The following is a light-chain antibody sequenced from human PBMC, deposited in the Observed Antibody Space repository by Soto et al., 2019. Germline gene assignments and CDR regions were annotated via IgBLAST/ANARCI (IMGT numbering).Light chain of an antibody. J-gene: IGLJ3*02. Sequence: QSALTQAASVSGSPGQSITISCTATSSDVGGHDYVSWYLQHPGKAPKLLIYEAFNRPSGVSDRFSGSKSGSTASLTISGLQAEDEGDYYCSSFTSTNTWVFGGGTKLTVL. CDR2: EAF. CDR1: SSDVGGHDY. CDR3: SSFTSTNTWV. V-gene: IGLV2-14*01.